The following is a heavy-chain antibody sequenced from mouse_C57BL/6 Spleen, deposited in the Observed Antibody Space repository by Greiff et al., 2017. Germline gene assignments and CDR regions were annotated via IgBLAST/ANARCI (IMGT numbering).Heavy chain of an antibody. J-gene: IGHJ1*03. CDR2: IYPGNSDT. CDR1: GYTFTSYW. D-gene: IGHD2-5*01. Sequence: EVQLQQSGTVLARPGASVKMSCKTSGYTFTSYWMHWVKQRPGQGLEWIGAIYPGNSDTSYNQKFKGKAKLTAVTSASTAYMELSSLTNEDSAVYYWTTYSSNYGDWYFDVWGTGTTVTVSS. CDR3: TTYSSNYGDWYFDV. V-gene: IGHV1-5*01.